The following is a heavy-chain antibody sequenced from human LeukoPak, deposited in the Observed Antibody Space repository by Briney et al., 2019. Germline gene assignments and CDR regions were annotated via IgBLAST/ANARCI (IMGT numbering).Heavy chain of an antibody. CDR3: AKVRLGYCSGGSCSRGGTPMDV. CDR2: ISYDVSTK. D-gene: IGHD2-15*01. V-gene: IGHV3-30*18. Sequence: PAGSLRLSCAASGYPFSSYGMHWGRHAPGKGLEWVAVISYDVSTKYYAHSVRGRFTISRDKSNTTLYLKMNSLRAEDTTVHYCAKVRLGYCSGGSCSRGGTPMDVWGKGTTVTISS. CDR1: GYPFSSYG. J-gene: IGHJ6*03.